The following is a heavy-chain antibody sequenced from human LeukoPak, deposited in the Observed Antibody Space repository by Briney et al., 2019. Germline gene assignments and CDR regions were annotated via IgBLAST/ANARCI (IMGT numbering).Heavy chain of an antibody. J-gene: IGHJ4*02. V-gene: IGHV3-21*01. Sequence: GGSLRLSCTASGFTFSTYTMNWVRQAPGKGLEWVSSISSSSYYIYYADSVKGRFTISRDNAKNSLFLQMNSLRAEDTAVYYCGAAYSGSSPFDYWGQGTLVTVSS. CDR2: ISSSSYYI. CDR3: GAAYSGSSPFDY. CDR1: GFTFSTYT. D-gene: IGHD1-26*01.